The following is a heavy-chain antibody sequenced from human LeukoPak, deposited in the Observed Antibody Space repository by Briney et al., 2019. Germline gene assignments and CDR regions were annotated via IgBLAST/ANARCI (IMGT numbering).Heavy chain of an antibody. D-gene: IGHD1-26*01. V-gene: IGHV3-23*01. CDR1: GFTFSSYA. CDR2: ISGSGGST. J-gene: IGHJ4*02. CDR3: AKDRGVGATYTRTGYFDY. Sequence: GGSLRLSCAASGFTFSSYAMSWVRQAPGKGLEWVSAISGSGGSTYYADSVKGRFTISRDNSKNTLYLQMNSLRAEDTAVYYCAKDRGVGATYTRTGYFDYWGQGTLVTVSS.